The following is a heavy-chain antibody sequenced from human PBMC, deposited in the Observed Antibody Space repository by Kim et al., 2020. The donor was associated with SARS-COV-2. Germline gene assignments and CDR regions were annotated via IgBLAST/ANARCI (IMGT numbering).Heavy chain of an antibody. CDR2: VSGSGGNT. CDR3: VKDRHTSRDSRVVFRRPRVGPEYRFDN. CDR1: GFTFSSYA. V-gene: IGHV3-23*01. J-gene: IGHJ4*02. Sequence: GGSLRLSCGASGFTFSSYAMSWVRRASGKGLEWVSGVSGSGGNTYYADSVKGRFTISRDNSKNTLSLQMNSLRAEDTAVYFCVKDRHTSRDSRVVFRRPRVGPEYRFDNGGQGTLVTVSS. D-gene: IGHD3-22*01.